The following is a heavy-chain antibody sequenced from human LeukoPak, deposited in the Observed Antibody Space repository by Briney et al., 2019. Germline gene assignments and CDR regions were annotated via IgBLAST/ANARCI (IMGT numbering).Heavy chain of an antibody. CDR2: ISAYNGNT. CDR1: GYTFTSYG. V-gene: IGHV1-18*01. CDR3: ARDQRVEMATWYYFDY. D-gene: IGHD5-24*01. Sequence: VASVKVSCKASGYTFTSYGISWVRQAPGQGLEWMGWISAYNGNTNYAQKLQGRVTMTTDTSTSTAYMELRSLRSDDTAVYYCARDQRVEMATWYYFDYLGQGPLVTVSS. J-gene: IGHJ4*02.